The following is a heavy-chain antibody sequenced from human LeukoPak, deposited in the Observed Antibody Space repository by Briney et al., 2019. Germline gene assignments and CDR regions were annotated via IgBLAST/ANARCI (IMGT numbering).Heavy chain of an antibody. J-gene: IGHJ6*02. Sequence: PGGSLRLSCAASGFTFVDYGMSWDRQAPGKGLEWVSGINWNGGSTGYADSVKGRFTISRDNAKNSLYLQMNSLRAEDTALYHCARASYYYYGMDVRGQGTTVTVSS. CDR1: GFTFVDYG. V-gene: IGHV3-20*01. CDR2: INWNGGST. CDR3: ARASYYYYGMDV.